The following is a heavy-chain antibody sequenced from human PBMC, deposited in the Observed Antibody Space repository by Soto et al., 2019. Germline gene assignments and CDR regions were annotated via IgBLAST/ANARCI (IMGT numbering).Heavy chain of an antibody. CDR1: GGSISGSNYY. Sequence: QLQLQESGPGLVKPSETLSLTCTVSGGSISGSNYYRDWIRQPPGKGLEWIGSIFYSGNTYYNPSLKSRVTISVDTAKSQFSLKLSSVTAADTAVYFCASGGHNYESSGYSHWGQGILVTVSS. V-gene: IGHV4-39*01. D-gene: IGHD3-22*01. J-gene: IGHJ4*02. CDR2: IFYSGNT. CDR3: ASGGHNYESSGYSH.